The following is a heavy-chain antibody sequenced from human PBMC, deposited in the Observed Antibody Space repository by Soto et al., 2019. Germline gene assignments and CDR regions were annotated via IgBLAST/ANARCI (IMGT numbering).Heavy chain of an antibody. CDR1: GFTFSSYS. J-gene: IGHJ4*02. Sequence: EVQLVESGGGLVQPGGSLRLSCAASGFTFSSYSMNWVRQAPGKGLEWVSSSSSSSSYIYYADSVKGRFTISRDNAKNALYLQMNSLRAEDTAVYYCARGLMVYAAFDYWGQGTLVTVSS. CDR3: ARGLMVYAAFDY. V-gene: IGHV3-21*01. D-gene: IGHD2-8*01. CDR2: SSSSSSYI.